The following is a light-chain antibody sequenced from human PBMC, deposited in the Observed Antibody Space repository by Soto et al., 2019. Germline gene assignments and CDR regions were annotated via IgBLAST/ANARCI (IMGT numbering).Light chain of an antibody. Sequence: EIVMMQSPATLSVSPGDRATLSCRASQSVSSSLASYQQKPGQAPRLLIYGASTRATGIPAKFSGSGSGTEFTLTISSLQSEDFAVYYCQQYNNWPRTFGQGSKVEVK. J-gene: IGKJ1*01. V-gene: IGKV3-15*01. CDR2: GAS. CDR3: QQYNNWPRT. CDR1: QSVSSS.